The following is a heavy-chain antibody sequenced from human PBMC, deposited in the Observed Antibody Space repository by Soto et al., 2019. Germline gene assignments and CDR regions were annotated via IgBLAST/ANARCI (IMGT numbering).Heavy chain of an antibody. CDR2: IGGYNGNT. V-gene: IGHV1-18*01. CDR3: ATAIATTGPADS. J-gene: IGHJ4*02. CDR1: GYTFSNNG. Sequence: VQSGGEVKKPGASVKVSCKASGYTFSNNGFTWVRQAPGQGLEWMGWIGGYNGNTNYAAKFQGRVTMTADTATSTAHMQLRGLRSDDTDVYYCATAIATTGPADSWGQGTLVNVSS. D-gene: IGHD1-1*01.